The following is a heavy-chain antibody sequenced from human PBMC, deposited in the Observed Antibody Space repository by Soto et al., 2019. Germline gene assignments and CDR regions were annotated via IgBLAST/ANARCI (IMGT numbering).Heavy chain of an antibody. CDR2: IYSGGST. CDR1: GFTVSSNY. D-gene: IGHD2-21*02. Sequence: EVQLVESGGGLIQPGGSLRLSCAASGFTVSSNYMSWVRQAPGKGLEWVPVIYSGGSTYYADSVKGRFTISRDNSKNTLYLQMNSLRDEDTAVYYCASNVTDCGGDCLFEYFQHWGQGTLVTVSS. J-gene: IGHJ1*01. CDR3: ASNVTDCGGDCLFEYFQH. V-gene: IGHV3-53*01.